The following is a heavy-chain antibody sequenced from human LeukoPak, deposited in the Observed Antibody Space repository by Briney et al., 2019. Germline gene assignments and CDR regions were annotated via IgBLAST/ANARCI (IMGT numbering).Heavy chain of an antibody. CDR1: GFTFSSYA. Sequence: GGSLRLSCAASGFTFSSYAVSWVRQAPGKGLEWVSAISGSGGSTYYADSVKGRFTISRDNSKNTLYLQMNSLRTEDTAVYYCARDSIRQQLYYFDYWGQGTLVTVSS. CDR3: ARDSIRQQLYYFDY. CDR2: ISGSGGST. D-gene: IGHD6-13*01. J-gene: IGHJ4*02. V-gene: IGHV3-23*01.